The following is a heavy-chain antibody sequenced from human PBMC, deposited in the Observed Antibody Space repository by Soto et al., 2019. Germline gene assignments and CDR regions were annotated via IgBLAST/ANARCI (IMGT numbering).Heavy chain of an antibody. CDR1: GFTVSSNS. V-gene: IGHV3-53*01. CDR3: ARWGVIAPRYLYYYYGMDV. Sequence: LRLSCAVSGFTVSSNSMTWVRQGPGKGLEWVSVIYSGGSTYYADSVKGRFTISRDNSKNTLYLQMNSLRAEDTAVYYCARWGVIAPRYLYYYYGMDVWGQGTTVTVSS. D-gene: IGHD3-10*01. CDR2: IYSGGST. J-gene: IGHJ6*02.